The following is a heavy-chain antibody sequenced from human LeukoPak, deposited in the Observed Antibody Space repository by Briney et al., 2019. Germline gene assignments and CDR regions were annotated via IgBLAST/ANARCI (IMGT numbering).Heavy chain of an antibody. V-gene: IGHV4-34*01. D-gene: IGHD3-10*01. CDR3: GRDLLGVRDY. CDR1: GGSFRGYY. J-gene: IGHJ4*02. Sequence: SETLSLTCAVYGGSFRGYYWSWIRQPPGKGLEGFGEINHSGSTNYNPSLKSRVPISVDTSKNQFSLKLSSVTAADTAVYYCGRDLLGVRDYWGQGTLVTVSS. CDR2: INHSGST.